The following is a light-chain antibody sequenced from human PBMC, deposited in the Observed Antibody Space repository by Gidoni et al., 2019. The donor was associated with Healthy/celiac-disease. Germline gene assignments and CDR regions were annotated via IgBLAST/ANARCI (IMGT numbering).Light chain of an antibody. V-gene: IGKV3-11*01. CDR1: QIVSRY. J-gene: IGKJ3*01. Sequence: EVVLTQSPATLSLSPGDRATLACRASQIVSRYLACYQQKPGQAPRLLIYYASNRATGIPARFSGSGSGTDFTLTISSLDPEDFAVYYCQQRSNWLTFGPGTKVDIK. CDR2: YAS. CDR3: QQRSNWLT.